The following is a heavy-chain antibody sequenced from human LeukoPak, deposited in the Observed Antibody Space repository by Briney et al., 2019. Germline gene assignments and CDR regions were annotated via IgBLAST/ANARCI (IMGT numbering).Heavy chain of an antibody. D-gene: IGHD6-19*01. CDR2: INHRGST. J-gene: IGHJ4*02. V-gene: IGHV4-38-2*02. CDR1: GYSISSGYY. Sequence: PSETLSLTCTVSGYSISSGYYWGWIRRPPGKGLEGIGEINHRGSTNYNPSLKSRVTISVDTSKNQFSLKLSSVTAADTAVYYCARGGGGWYEDYWGQGTLVTVSS. CDR3: ARGGGGWYEDY.